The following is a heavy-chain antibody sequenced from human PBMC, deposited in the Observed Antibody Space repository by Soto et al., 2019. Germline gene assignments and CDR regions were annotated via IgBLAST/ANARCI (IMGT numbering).Heavy chain of an antibody. CDR3: ARSVGDYYYGMDV. Sequence: QLQLQESGPGMVKPSETLSLTCTVSGASITSTSYHWGWIRQPPGKGLEWIGNFYYSGSTYNNPSIRSGVTISVDAYKNQFSVKVSSVTATDTAVYYCARSVGDYYYGMDVWGQGTTVTVSS. J-gene: IGHJ6*02. CDR2: FYYSGST. CDR1: GASITSTSYH. V-gene: IGHV4-39*01. D-gene: IGHD1-26*01.